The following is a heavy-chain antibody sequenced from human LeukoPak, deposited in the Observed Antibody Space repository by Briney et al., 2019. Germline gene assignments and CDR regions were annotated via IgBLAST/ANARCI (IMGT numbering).Heavy chain of an antibody. CDR2: IYYSGST. CDR1: GGSISSGGYY. V-gene: IGHV4-31*03. CDR3: ARSLGRIVVVPAAIDAWAAFDI. J-gene: IGHJ3*02. Sequence: PSETLSLTCTVSGGSISSGGYYWSWIRQHPGKGLEWIGYIYYSGSTYYNPSLKSRVTISVDTSKNQFSLKLSSVTAADTAVYYCARSLGRIVVVPAAIDAWAAFDIWGRGTMVTVSS. D-gene: IGHD2-2*02.